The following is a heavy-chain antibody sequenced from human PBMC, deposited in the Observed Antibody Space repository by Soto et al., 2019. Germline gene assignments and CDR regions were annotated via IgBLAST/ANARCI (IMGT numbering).Heavy chain of an antibody. J-gene: IGHJ5*02. V-gene: IGHV4-34*01. CDR3: ARGKATVTELAAGWFDP. CDR2: INHSGST. Sequence: QVQLQQWGAGLLKPSETLSLTCAVYGGSFSGYYWSWIRQPPGTGLEWIGEINHSGSTNYNPSLKRRVTISVDTSKNQFSLKLSSVTAAGTAVYYCARGKATVTELAAGWFDPWGQGTLVTVSS. CDR1: GGSFSGYY. D-gene: IGHD4-4*01.